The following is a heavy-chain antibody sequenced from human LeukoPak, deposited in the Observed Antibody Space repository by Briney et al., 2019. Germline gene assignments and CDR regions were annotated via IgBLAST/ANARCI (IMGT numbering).Heavy chain of an antibody. CDR3: ARGHAYNAFDC. V-gene: IGHV4-59*08. Sequence: PSETLSLTCTVTGGSTSIDYWSWIRQPPGKGLEWIGYIYYSGSTNYNPSLKSRVTISVDTSKNQFSLKLSSVTAADTAVYYCARGHAYNAFDCWGQGTMVTVSS. CDR2: IYYSGST. J-gene: IGHJ3*01. D-gene: IGHD3-16*01. CDR1: GGSTSIDY.